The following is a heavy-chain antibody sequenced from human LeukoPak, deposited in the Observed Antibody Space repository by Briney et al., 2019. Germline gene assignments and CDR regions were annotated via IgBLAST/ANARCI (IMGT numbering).Heavy chain of an antibody. Sequence: PGGSLRLSCAASGFTFSSYWMHWVRQAPGKGLVWVSRINSDGSSTTYADSVKGRFTISRDNAKNTLYLQMNSLRAEDTAVYYCAREMKGPGAFFWGQGTLVTVSS. J-gene: IGHJ4*02. CDR1: GFTFSSYW. CDR3: AREMKGPGAFF. V-gene: IGHV3-74*01. CDR2: INSDGSST.